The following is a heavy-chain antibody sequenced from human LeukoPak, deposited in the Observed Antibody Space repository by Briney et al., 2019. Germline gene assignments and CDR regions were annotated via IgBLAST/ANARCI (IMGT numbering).Heavy chain of an antibody. Sequence: ASVKVSCKASGYTFTSYGISWVRQAPGQGLEWMGWINPNSGGTNYAQKFQGRVTMTRDTSISTAYMELSRLRSDDTAVYYCARDGSGGYMDVWGKGTTVTISS. D-gene: IGHD3-10*01. J-gene: IGHJ6*03. V-gene: IGHV1-2*02. CDR3: ARDGSGGYMDV. CDR2: INPNSGGT. CDR1: GYTFTSYG.